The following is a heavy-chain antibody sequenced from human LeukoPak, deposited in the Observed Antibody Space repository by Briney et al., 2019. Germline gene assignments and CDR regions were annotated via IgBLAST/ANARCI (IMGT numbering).Heavy chain of an antibody. CDR3: AREGYSYGFGGKYNWFDP. Sequence: PGRSLRLSCAASGFAFSSYAMHWVRQAPGKGLEWVAVISYDGSNKYYADSVKGRFTISRDNSKNTLYLQMNSLRAEDTAVYYCAREGYSYGFGGKYNWFDPWGQGTLVTVSS. J-gene: IGHJ5*02. D-gene: IGHD5-18*01. CDR2: ISYDGSNK. V-gene: IGHV3-30-3*01. CDR1: GFAFSSYA.